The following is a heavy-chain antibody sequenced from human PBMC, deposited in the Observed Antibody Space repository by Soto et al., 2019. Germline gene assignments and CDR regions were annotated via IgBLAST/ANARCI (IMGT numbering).Heavy chain of an antibody. J-gene: IGHJ6*02. CDR1: GGSFSGYY. D-gene: IGHD6-19*01. V-gene: IGHV4-34*01. Sequence: SETLSLTCAVYGGSFSGYYWSWIRQPPGKGLEWIGEINHSGSTNYNPSLKSRVTISVDTSKNQFSLKLSSVTAADTAVYYCARGRSGWYFSRYGMDVWGQGTTVTVSS. CDR3: ARGRSGWYFSRYGMDV. CDR2: INHSGST.